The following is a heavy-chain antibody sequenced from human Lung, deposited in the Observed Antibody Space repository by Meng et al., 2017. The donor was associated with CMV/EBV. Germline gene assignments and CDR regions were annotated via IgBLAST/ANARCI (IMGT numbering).Heavy chain of an antibody. V-gene: IGHV1-2*06. J-gene: IGHJ5*01. CDR1: GYTFTAYY. CDR3: ATVGNSPHWLFEF. CDR2: TNRHSSAT. D-gene: IGHD3-9*01. Sequence: QAQLMQSGAEVKNPGAPVKFSCKASGYTFTAYYMHRVPQAPGQGLEWMGRTNRHSSATAYLQKFQRRVTMTRDTSISTAYLEFICLRSDDTAMYYCATVGNSPHWLFEFWGGGSLVTVSS.